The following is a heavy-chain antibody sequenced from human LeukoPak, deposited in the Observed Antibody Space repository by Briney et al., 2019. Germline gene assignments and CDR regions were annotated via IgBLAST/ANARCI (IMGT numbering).Heavy chain of an antibody. Sequence: SETLSLTCTVSGGSISSYYWSWIRQPAGKGLEWIGRIYTSGSTNYNPSLKSRVTMSVDTSKNQFSLNLSSVTAADTAVYYCARDSSGYYVNWFDPWGQGTLVTVSS. CDR2: IYTSGST. CDR1: GGSISSYY. CDR3: ARDSSGYYVNWFDP. J-gene: IGHJ5*02. D-gene: IGHD3-22*01. V-gene: IGHV4-4*07.